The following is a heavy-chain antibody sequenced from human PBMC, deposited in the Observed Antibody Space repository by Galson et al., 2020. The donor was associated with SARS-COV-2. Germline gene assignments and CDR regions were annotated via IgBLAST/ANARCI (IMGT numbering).Heavy chain of an antibody. V-gene: IGHV3-43D*03. J-gene: IGHJ4*02. CDR3: AKDTQPASSHVDY. Sequence: GGSLRLSCAASGFTFDDYAMHWVRQAPGKGLEWVSLISWDGGSTYYADSVKGRFTISRDNSKNSLYLQMNSLRAEDTALYYCAKDTQPASSHVDYWGQGTLVTVSS. CDR1: GFTFDDYA. D-gene: IGHD6-13*01. CDR2: ISWDGGST.